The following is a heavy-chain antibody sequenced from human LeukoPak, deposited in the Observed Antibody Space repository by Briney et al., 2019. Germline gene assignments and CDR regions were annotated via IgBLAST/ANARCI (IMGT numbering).Heavy chain of an antibody. J-gene: IGHJ4*02. CDR1: GFTFSSYG. CDR3: ASPRAYYYDSSGYYPHFDY. D-gene: IGHD3-22*01. V-gene: IGHV3-23*01. CDR2: ISGSGGST. Sequence: GGSLRLSCAASGFTFSSYGMHWVRQAPGKGLEWVSAISGSGGSTYYADSVKGRFTISRDNSKNTLYLQMNSLRAEDTAVYYCASPRAYYYDSSGYYPHFDYWGQGTLVTVSS.